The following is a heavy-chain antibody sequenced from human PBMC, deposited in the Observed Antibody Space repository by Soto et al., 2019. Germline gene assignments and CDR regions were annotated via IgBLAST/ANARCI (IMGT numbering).Heavy chain of an antibody. D-gene: IGHD3-3*01. V-gene: IGHV1-18*01. CDR2: ISAYNGNT. J-gene: IGHJ3*02. CDR3: ARAYGFWSGYVNDAFDI. Sequence: ASVKVSCKASGYTFTSYGISWVRQAPGQGLEWMGWISAYNGNTNYAQKLQGRVTMTTDTSTSTAYMELRSLRSDDTAVYYCARAYGFWSGYVNDAFDIWGQGTMVTVSS. CDR1: GYTFTSYG.